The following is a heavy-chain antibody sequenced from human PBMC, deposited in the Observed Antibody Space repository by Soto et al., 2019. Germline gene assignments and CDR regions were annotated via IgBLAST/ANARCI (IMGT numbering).Heavy chain of an antibody. J-gene: IGHJ2*01. CDR1: GGSFSGYY. D-gene: IGHD3-9*01. V-gene: IGHV4-34*01. CDR2: INDRGPI. CDR3: ARERHDVLTGPPCVWYLEL. Sequence: QVQLQQWGAGPLRPLETLSLTCGVSGGSFSGYYWAWIRQSPGKGLEWIGEINDRGPINYNPSLKRGVSLPADTSENNYALIRRAVLAADTAVYYCARERHDVLTGPPCVWYLELWGRGTLVTVSS.